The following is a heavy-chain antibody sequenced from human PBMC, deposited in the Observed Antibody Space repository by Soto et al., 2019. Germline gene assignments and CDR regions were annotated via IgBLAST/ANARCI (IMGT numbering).Heavy chain of an antibody. J-gene: IGHJ4*02. V-gene: IGHV3-30*18. CDR3: AKDRVRFGDPGGVDY. CDR1: GFTFSSYG. D-gene: IGHD3-10*01. CDR2: ISYDGSNK. Sequence: GGSLRLSCAASGFTFSSYGMHWVRQAPGKGLEWVAVISYDGSNKYYADSVKGRFTISRDNSKNTLYLQMNSLRAEDTAVYYCAKDRVRFGDPGGVDYWGQGTLVTVSS.